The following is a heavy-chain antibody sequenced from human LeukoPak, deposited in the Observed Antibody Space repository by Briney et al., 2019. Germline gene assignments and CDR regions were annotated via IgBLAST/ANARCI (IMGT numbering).Heavy chain of an antibody. CDR2: INHSGST. D-gene: IGHD2-21*01. J-gene: IGHJ4*02. CDR3: ARGGGSGGDGDY. Sequence: SETLSLTCAVYGGSFSGYYWSWIRQPPGKGLEWIGEINHSGSTNYNPPLKSRVTISVDTSKNQFSLKLSSVTAADTAVYYCARGGGSGGDGDYWGQGTLVTVSS. V-gene: IGHV4-34*01. CDR1: GGSFSGYY.